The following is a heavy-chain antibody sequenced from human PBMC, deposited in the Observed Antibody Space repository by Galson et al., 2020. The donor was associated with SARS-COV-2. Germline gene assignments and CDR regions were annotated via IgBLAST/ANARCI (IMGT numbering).Heavy chain of an antibody. Sequence: TGGSLRLSCAASGFTFSTYAMSWVRQAPGKGLEWVSAISGSGGSTYYADSMKGRFTITRDNSKNTLYLQMNSLRAEDTAVYYCASHYGSGSYVLVEIPYWGQGTLVTVSS. CDR1: GFTFSTYA. D-gene: IGHD3-10*01. V-gene: IGHV3-23*01. CDR2: ISGSGGST. J-gene: IGHJ4*02. CDR3: ASHYGSGSYVLVEIPY.